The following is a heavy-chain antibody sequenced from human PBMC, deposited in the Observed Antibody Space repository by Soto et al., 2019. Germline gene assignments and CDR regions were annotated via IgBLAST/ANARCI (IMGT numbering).Heavy chain of an antibody. CDR2: IIPILVIA. V-gene: IGHV1-69*04. D-gene: IGHD2-2*01. CDR3: ARDRGYCSSTRCYPRWLDL. J-gene: IGHJ5*01. Sequence: QAREQELEWMGMIIPILVIANYAQKFQRRVTITADKSTSTAYMELSSLRSEDTAVYYCARDRGYCSSTRCYPRWLDLLAQRTLVTVSS.